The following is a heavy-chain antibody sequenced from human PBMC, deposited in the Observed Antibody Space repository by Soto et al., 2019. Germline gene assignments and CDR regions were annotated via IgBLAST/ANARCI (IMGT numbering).Heavy chain of an antibody. CDR2: ISNNGVAT. D-gene: IGHD2-8*01. CDR3: AKRNPGNCADGVCFFEY. Sequence: PGGSLRLSCVASGFSFSSYAMSWVRQTPGKGLEWVSAISNNGVATYYADSVKGRFTISRDNSKNTLYLQMNSLRAEDTAIYYCAKRNPGNCADGVCFFEYWGQGTLVTVSS. V-gene: IGHV3-23*01. J-gene: IGHJ4*02. CDR1: GFSFSSYA.